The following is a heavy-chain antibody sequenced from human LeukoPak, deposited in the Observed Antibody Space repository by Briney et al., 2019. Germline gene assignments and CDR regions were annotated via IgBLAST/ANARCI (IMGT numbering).Heavy chain of an antibody. CDR3: AKHRGGGSKEGFFDF. CDR1: EFTFSSYW. V-gene: IGHV3-7*01. CDR2: IKQDGSEK. D-gene: IGHD2-15*01. Sequence: GGSLRLSCAASEFTFSSYWMTWVRQAPGKGLEWVADIKQDGSEKYYVDSVKGRFTISRQNAKNSLFLQMNSLRAEDTAVYYWAKHRGGGSKEGFFDFGAQGKMVPV. J-gene: IGHJ3*01.